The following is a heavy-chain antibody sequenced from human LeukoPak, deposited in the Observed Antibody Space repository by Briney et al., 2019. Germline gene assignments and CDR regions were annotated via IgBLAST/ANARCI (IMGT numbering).Heavy chain of an antibody. J-gene: IGHJ6*02. CDR2: INPNSGGT. D-gene: IGHD2-2*01. CDR1: GYTFTGYY. V-gene: IGHV1-2*06. CDR3: AREIRDCSSTSCYNYYGMDV. Sequence: ASVKVSCKASGYTFTGYYIHWVRQAPGQGLEWMGRINPNSGGTNYAQKSQGRVTMTRDTSISTAYMELSRLRSDDTAVYYCAREIRDCSSTSCYNYYGMDVWGQGTTVTVS.